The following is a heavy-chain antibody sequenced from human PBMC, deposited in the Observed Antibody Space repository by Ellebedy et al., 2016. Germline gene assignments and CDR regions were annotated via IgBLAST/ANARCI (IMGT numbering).Heavy chain of an antibody. V-gene: IGHV3-23*01. CDR2: ISGGGDTT. CDR1: GFTFGNFF. J-gene: IGHJ4*02. CDR3: RPGHYSGS. Sequence: GGSLRLXCVASGFTFGNFFMSWVRQAPGGGLEWFSTISGGGDTTVSADSVKGRFLISRDNSKSTLYLQMNGLTADDTAVYYCRPGHYSGSWGQGSLVTVSS.